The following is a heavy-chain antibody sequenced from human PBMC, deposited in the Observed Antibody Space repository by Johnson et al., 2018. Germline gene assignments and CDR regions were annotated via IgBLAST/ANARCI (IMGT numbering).Heavy chain of an antibody. V-gene: IGHV3-23*04. Sequence: VRLVQSGGGVVRPGGSLRLSCAASGFTFSSYAMSWVRQAPGKGLEWVSAISGSGGSTYYADSVKGRFTISRDNSKNTLYLQMNSLRAEDTAVYYCAKVRDYYYYGMDVWGQGTTVTVSS. J-gene: IGHJ6*02. CDR1: GFTFSSYA. CDR2: ISGSGGST. CDR3: AKVRDYYYYGMDV.